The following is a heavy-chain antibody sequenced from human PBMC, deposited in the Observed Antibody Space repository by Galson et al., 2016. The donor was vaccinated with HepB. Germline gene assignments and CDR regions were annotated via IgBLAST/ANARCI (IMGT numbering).Heavy chain of an antibody. Sequence: SLRLSCAVSGFSFSTYWMSWVRQAPGKGLEWVANIKEDGSERYYVDSVKGRFTISRDNVKESLDLQMNSLRAGDTAVYYCTRDYDYGTRGYFHHWGQGTLVIVSS. CDR2: IKEDGSER. D-gene: IGHD4-17*01. J-gene: IGHJ1*01. CDR3: TRDYDYGTRGYFHH. CDR1: GFSFSTYW. V-gene: IGHV3-7*04.